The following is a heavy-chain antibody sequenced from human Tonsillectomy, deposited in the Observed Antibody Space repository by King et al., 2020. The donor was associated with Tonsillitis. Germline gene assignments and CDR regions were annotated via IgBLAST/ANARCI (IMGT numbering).Heavy chain of an antibody. CDR1: GFTFSSYA. CDR2: ISGSGGST. J-gene: IGHJ4*02. D-gene: IGHD1-7*01. Sequence: VQLVESGGGLLQPGGSLRLSCAASGFTFSSYAMNWVRQAPGKGLEWVSGISGSGGSTYYAESVKGRFTISRDNSKKTLYLRMSSLRAEDTAVYYCAKDRGTGPGYYVDYWGQGTLVTVSS. V-gene: IGHV3-23*04. CDR3: AKDRGTGPGYYVDY.